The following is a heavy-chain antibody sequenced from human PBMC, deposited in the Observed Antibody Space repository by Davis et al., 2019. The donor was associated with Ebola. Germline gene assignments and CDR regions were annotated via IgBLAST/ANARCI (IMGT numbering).Heavy chain of an antibody. D-gene: IGHD3-22*01. CDR1: GFTFSSYA. CDR2: ISYDGSNK. V-gene: IGHV3-30-3*01. Sequence: GESLKISCAASGFTFSSYAMHWVRQAPGKGLEWVAVISYDGSNKYYADSVKGRFTISRDNSKNTLYLQMNSLRAEDTAVYYCARPDTWLSEYYYYGMDVWGQGTTVTVSS. J-gene: IGHJ6*02. CDR3: ARPDTWLSEYYYYGMDV.